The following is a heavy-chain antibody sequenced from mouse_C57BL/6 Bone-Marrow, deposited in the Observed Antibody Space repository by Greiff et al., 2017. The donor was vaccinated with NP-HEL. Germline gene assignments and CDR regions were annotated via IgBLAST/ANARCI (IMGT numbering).Heavy chain of an antibody. CDR3: ARGLLWFFDY. D-gene: IGHD2-2*01. Sequence: VQRVESGPELVKPGASVKISCKASGYAFSSSWMNWVKQRPGKGLEWIGRIYPGDGDTNYNGKFKGKATLTADKSSSTAYMQLSSLTSEDSAVYFCARGLLWFFDYWGQGTTLTVSS. V-gene: IGHV1-82*01. CDR2: IYPGDGDT. J-gene: IGHJ2*01. CDR1: GYAFSSSW.